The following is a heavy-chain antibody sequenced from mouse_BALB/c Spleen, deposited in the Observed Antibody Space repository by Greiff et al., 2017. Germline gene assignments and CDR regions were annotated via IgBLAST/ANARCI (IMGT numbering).Heavy chain of an antibody. CDR3: ARPLYGHGAY. Sequence: QVQLQQSGAELVKPGASVKLSCKASGYTFTSYWMHWVKQRPGQGLEWIGYINPSTGYTEYNQKFKDKATLTADKSSSTAYMQLSSLTSEDSAVYYCARPLYGHGAYWGQGTLVTVSA. V-gene: IGHV1-7*01. J-gene: IGHJ3*01. CDR2: INPSTGYT. CDR1: GYTFTSYW. D-gene: IGHD1-2*01.